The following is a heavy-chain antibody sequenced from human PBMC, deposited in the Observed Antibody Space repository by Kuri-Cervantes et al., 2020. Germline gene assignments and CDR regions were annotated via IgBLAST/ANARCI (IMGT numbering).Heavy chain of an antibody. V-gene: IGHV3-11*01. CDR1: GFTFSDYY. CDR3: ARDSSTSCCDAFDI. Sequence: GESLKISCAASGFTFSDYYMSWIRQAPGKGLEWVSYISSSGSAIYYADSVKGRFTISRDNAKNSLYLQMNSLRAEDTAVYYCARDSSTSCCDAFDIWGQGTMVTVSS. J-gene: IGHJ3*02. CDR2: ISSSGSAI. D-gene: IGHD2-2*01.